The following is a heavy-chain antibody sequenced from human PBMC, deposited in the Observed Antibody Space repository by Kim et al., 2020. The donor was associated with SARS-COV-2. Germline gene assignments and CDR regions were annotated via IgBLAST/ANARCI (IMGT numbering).Heavy chain of an antibody. J-gene: IGHJ4*02. D-gene: IGHD4-17*01. CDR2: T. CDR3: ARGDYGDGLGY. Sequence: TNYNPSLKSRVTISVDTSKNQFSLKLSSVTAADTAVYYCARGDYGDGLGYWGQGTLVTVSS. V-gene: IGHV4-34*01.